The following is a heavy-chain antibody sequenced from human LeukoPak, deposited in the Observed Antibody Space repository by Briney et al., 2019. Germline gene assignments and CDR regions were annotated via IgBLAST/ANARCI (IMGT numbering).Heavy chain of an antibody. D-gene: IGHD2-15*01. CDR2: IGTTGDT. J-gene: IGHJ6*03. V-gene: IGHV3-13*01. CDR1: GFTSTTYD. CDR3: ARDRGGGHMDV. Sequence: PGGSLRLSCAASGFTSTTYDMHWVRQATGKGLEWVSAIGTTGDTYYPGSVKGRFTISRENAKNSLYLQMNSLRAGDTAVYYCARDRGGGHMDVWGKGTTVTISS.